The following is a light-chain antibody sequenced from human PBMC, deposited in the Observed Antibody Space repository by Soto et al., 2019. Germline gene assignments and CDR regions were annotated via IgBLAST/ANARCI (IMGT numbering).Light chain of an antibody. CDR2: DAS. CDR1: QSISTF. V-gene: IGKV1-5*01. J-gene: IGKJ4*01. Sequence: DIQMTQSPSTLSETAGDTVTITCRASQSISTFLAWYQQKPGKAPKLLIFDASSLKSGVPSRFSGSGSGTEFTLTISSLQPEDFATYYCLQDYSYPLTFGGGSMVDIK. CDR3: LQDYSYPLT.